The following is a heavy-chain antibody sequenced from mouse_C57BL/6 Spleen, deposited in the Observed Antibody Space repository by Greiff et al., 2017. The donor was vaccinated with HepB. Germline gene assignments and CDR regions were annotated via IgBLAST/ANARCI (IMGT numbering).Heavy chain of an antibody. CDR2: IDPSDSET. J-gene: IGHJ2*01. V-gene: IGHV1-52*01. Sequence: QVQLQQPGAELVRPGSSVKLSCKASGYTFTSYWMHWVKQRPIQGLEWIGNIDPSDSETHYNQKFKDKATLTVDKSSSTAYMQLSSLTSEESAVYYCARSGDYYGSSYYFDYWGQGTTLTVSS. CDR3: ARSGDYYGSSYYFDY. D-gene: IGHD1-1*01. CDR1: GYTFTSYW.